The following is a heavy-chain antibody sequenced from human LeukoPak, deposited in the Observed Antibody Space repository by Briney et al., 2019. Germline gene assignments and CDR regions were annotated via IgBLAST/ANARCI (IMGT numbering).Heavy chain of an antibody. V-gene: IGHV3-21*04. Sequence: GGSLRLSCAASAFTFSSYSMNWVRQAPGKGLEWVSSISSSSSYIYYADSVKGRFTISRDNSKNTLYLQMNSLRAEDTAVYYCAKVTYGSGTYGAFDSWGQGTLVTVSS. J-gene: IGHJ4*02. CDR1: AFTFSSYS. D-gene: IGHD3-10*01. CDR2: ISSSSSYI. CDR3: AKVTYGSGTYGAFDS.